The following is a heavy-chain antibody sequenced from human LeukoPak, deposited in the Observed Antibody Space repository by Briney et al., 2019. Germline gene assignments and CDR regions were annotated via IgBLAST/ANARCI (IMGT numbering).Heavy chain of an antibody. D-gene: IGHD3-22*01. J-gene: IGHJ4*02. CDR2: ISDRGSRT. V-gene: IGHV3-23*01. Sequence: GGSLRLSCAVSGITLSNYGMSCVRQAPGKGLEWVAGISDRGSRTNYADSVKGRFTIPTDHPKNTLYLQMNSLRAEDTAVYFCAKRGVVIRVILVGFHKEAYYFDSWGQGALVTVSS. CDR3: AKRGVVIRVILVGFHKEAYYFDS. CDR1: GITLSNYG.